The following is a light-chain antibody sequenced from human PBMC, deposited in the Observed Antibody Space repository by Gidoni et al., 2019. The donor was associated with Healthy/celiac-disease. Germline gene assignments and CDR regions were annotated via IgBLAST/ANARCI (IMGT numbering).Light chain of an antibody. CDR2: EGS. CDR1: SSDVGSYNF. CDR3: CSYAGSSTYV. Sequence: QSALTQPASVSGSPGQSIPISCTGTSSDVGSYNFVSWYQQHTGKALKLMIYEGSKRPSGVSNRFSGSKSGNTASLTISVLHAEDEAYYYCCSYAGSSTYVFVTGTKVTVL. V-gene: IGLV2-23*01. J-gene: IGLJ1*01.